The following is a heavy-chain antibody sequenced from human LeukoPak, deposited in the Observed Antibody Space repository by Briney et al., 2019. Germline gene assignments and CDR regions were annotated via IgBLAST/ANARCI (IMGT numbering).Heavy chain of an antibody. V-gene: IGHV4-39*01. CDR1: GGSIRSISYY. CDR3: ARGIQLWLSNWFDP. J-gene: IGHJ5*02. CDR2: IYYSGST. Sequence: PSETLSLTCTVSGGSIRSISYYWGWFRQPPGKGLKGIGSIYYSGSTYYNPSLKSRVTISVDTSKNQFSLKLSSVTAADTAVYYCARGIQLWLSNWFDPWGQGTLVTVSS. D-gene: IGHD5-18*01.